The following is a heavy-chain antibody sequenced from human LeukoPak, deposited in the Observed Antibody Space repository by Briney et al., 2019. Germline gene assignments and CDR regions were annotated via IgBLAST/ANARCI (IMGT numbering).Heavy chain of an antibody. CDR1: GFTFSTYG. CDR2: IWYDGTNK. CDR3: AKSPVTNAPYYYYMDV. D-gene: IGHD2-8*01. V-gene: IGHV3-33*06. J-gene: IGHJ6*03. Sequence: GSLRLSCAASGFTFSTYGMQWVRQAPGKGLEWVALIWYDGTNKYYEDSVKGRFTISRDNSENKLFLQMNSLRADDTAVYYCAKSPVTNAPYYYYMDVWGKGTTVTVSS.